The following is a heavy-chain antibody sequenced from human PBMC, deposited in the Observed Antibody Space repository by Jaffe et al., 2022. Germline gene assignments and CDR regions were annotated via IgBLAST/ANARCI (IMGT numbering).Heavy chain of an antibody. CDR1: GGSISSYY. CDR2: IYYSGST. Sequence: QVQLQESGPGLVKPSETLSLTCTVSGGSISSYYWSWIRQPPGKGLEWIGYIYYSGSTNYNPSLKSRVTISVDTSKNQFSLKLSSVTAADTAVYYCARAGGYCSSTSCYTRYYYYYMDVWGKGTTVTVSS. D-gene: IGHD2-2*02. J-gene: IGHJ6*03. V-gene: IGHV4-59*01. CDR3: ARAGGYCSSTSCYTRYYYYYMDV.